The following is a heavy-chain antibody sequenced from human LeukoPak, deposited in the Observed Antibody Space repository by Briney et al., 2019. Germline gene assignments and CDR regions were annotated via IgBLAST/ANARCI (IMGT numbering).Heavy chain of an antibody. D-gene: IGHD1-1*01. V-gene: IGHV3-9*03. CDR2: ISWNSGSI. CDR3: AKGGGGTNYYYMDV. Sequence: PGRSLRLSCAASGFTFDDYAMHWVRQAPGKGLEWVSGISWNSGSIGYADSVKGRFTISRDNAKNSLYLQMNSLRAEDIALYYCAKGGGGTNYYYMDVWGKGTTVTVSS. J-gene: IGHJ6*03. CDR1: GFTFDDYA.